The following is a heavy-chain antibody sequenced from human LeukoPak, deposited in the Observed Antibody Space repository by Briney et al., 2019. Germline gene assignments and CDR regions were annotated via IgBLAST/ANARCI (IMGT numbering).Heavy chain of an antibody. CDR2: IYSGGGT. D-gene: IGHD3-10*01. Sequence: PGGSLRLSCAASGFTFSSYGMHWVRQAPGKGLEWVSVIYSGGGTYYADSVKGRFTISRDNSKNTLYLQMNSLRAEDTAVYYCARDRVRGVTNYYYYGMDVWGQGTTVTVSS. J-gene: IGHJ6*02. CDR3: ARDRVRGVTNYYYYGMDV. CDR1: GFTFSSYG. V-gene: IGHV3-66*01.